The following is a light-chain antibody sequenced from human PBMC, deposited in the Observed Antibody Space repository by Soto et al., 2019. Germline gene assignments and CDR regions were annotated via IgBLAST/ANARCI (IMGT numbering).Light chain of an antibody. V-gene: IGLV2-14*01. CDR2: EVN. CDR3: SSYTSSSTLYV. Sequence: QSALTQPASVSGSPRQSITISCTGASSDVGGYTYVSWYQQHPGKAPKLIIYEVNNRPSGVSHRFSGSKSGNTASLTISGRQAEDEADYYCSSYTSSSTLYVFGTGTKLTVL. J-gene: IGLJ1*01. CDR1: SSDVGGYTY.